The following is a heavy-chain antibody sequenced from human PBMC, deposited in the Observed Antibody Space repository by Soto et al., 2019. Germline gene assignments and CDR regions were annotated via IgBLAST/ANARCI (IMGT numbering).Heavy chain of an antibody. CDR1: GFTFSSYA. CDR3: VSWLFAHFDH. CDR2: ISGSGAST. J-gene: IGHJ4*02. D-gene: IGHD5-12*01. V-gene: IGHV3-23*01. Sequence: GGSLRLSCAASGFTFSSYAMSWVRQAPGKGLEWVSAISGSGASTHYADSVKGRFTISRDNSRNTLDLQMNSLRAADTALYYCVSWLFAHFDHWGQGTPVTVS.